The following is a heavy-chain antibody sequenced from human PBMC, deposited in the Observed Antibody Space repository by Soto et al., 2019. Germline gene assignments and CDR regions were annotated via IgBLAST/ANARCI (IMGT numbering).Heavy chain of an antibody. V-gene: IGHV3-74*01. CDR3: GRGASGSYRLDY. Sequence: EVQLVESGGGLVQPGGSLRLSCAASGFTFSNYWMHWVRQAPGKGPVWVSRINGDGTGTNYADSVKGQFTISRDNAKNTLYLQMNSLRAEDTAVYYCGRGASGSYRLDYWGQGTLVTVSS. D-gene: IGHD3-10*01. CDR2: INGDGTGT. CDR1: GFTFSNYW. J-gene: IGHJ4*02.